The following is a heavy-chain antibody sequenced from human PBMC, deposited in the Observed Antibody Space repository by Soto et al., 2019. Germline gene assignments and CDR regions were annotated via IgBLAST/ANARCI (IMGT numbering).Heavy chain of an antibody. J-gene: IGHJ6*02. V-gene: IGHV4-30-4*01. CDR3: ARVRRYYYYAIDV. Sequence: QVQLQESGPGLVKPSQTLSLTCTVSGGSISDSDYYWGWIRQPPGKGLEWIGYMFYSGSTYSNPSLNSRINVSVDTPNNQFSLKLTSVTAADTAVYYCARVRRYYYYAIDVWGQGTTVTVSS. CDR2: MFYSGST. CDR1: GGSISDSDYY.